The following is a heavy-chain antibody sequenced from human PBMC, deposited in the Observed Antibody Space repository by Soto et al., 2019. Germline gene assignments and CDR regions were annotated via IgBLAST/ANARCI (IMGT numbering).Heavy chain of an antibody. V-gene: IGHV5-10-1*01. CDR1: GYNFPNSW. J-gene: IGHJ3*02. Sequence: EVQLVQSGAEVKKPGESLRISCKASGYNFPNSWISWVRQMPGKGLEWMARIDLSDSYINYNPSFQGHVTISTDKSITTAYRQWSSLKASDTAMYYCARVSDANGGSGYWTFDIWGQGTMVTVSS. D-gene: IGHD3-22*01. CDR3: ARVSDANGGSGYWTFDI. CDR2: IDLSDSYI.